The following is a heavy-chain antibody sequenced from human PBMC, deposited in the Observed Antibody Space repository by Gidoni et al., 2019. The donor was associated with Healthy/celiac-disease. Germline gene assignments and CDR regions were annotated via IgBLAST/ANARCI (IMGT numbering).Heavy chain of an antibody. CDR1: AYSFTSYW. V-gene: IGHV5-51*01. CDR2: IYPGDSDT. D-gene: IGHD2-8*01. J-gene: IGHJ5*02. CDR3: ARRGSGPLPYAAWGWFDP. Sequence: EVQLVQSGAEVTKPGESLKISCKGSAYSFTSYWIGWVRQMPGKGLEWMGIIYPGDSDTRYSPSVQGQVTIAADKSISTAYRQWSSRKASETARYYCARRGSGPLPYAAWGWFDPWGQGTLVTVSS.